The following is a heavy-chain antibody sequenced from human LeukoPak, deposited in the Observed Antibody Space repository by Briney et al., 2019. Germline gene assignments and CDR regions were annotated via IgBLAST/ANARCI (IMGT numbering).Heavy chain of an antibody. V-gene: IGHV4-59*13. CDR3: ARGKIWSPVYLSH. J-gene: IGHJ4*02. CDR2: IYSSGTT. CDR1: GGSISSYY. Sequence: SETLSLTCIVSGGSISSYYWSWIRQPPGKGLEWVGNIYSSGTTNYNPSLKSRVTISMDTSKNQFSLKLSSVTAADTAVYYCARGKIWSPVYLSHWGQGTLVTVSS. D-gene: IGHD3-10*01.